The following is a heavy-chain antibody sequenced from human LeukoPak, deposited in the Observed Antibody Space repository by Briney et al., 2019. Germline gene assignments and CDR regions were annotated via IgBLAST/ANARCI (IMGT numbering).Heavy chain of an antibody. J-gene: IGHJ4*02. Sequence: GGSLRLSCAASGFTLSSYAMHWVRQAPGKGLEWVAVISYDGSNKYYADSVKGRFTISRDNSKNTLYLQMNSLRAEDTAVYYCAKDLVSSSSGLDYWGQGTLVTVSS. CDR2: ISYDGSNK. D-gene: IGHD6-6*01. CDR1: GFTLSSYA. V-gene: IGHV3-30-3*02. CDR3: AKDLVSSSSGLDY.